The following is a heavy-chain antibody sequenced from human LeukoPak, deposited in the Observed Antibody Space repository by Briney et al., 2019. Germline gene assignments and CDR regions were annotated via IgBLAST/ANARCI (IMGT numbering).Heavy chain of an antibody. D-gene: IGHD3-10*01. CDR2: IYYSGST. J-gene: IGHJ4*02. CDR3: ARLPTLWFGERDY. CDR1: GGSISSSSYY. V-gene: IGHV4-39*01. Sequence: SETLSLTCTVSGGSISSSSYYWGWIRQPPGRGLECIGNIYYSGSTYYNPSLKSRVTISVDTSKNQFSLKLSSVTAADTAVYYCARLPTLWFGERDYWGQGTLVTVSS.